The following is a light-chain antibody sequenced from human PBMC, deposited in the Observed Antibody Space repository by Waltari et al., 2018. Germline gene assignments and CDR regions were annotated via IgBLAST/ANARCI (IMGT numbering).Light chain of an antibody. CDR1: QSVIRN. CDR3: HQYNNWPPWT. J-gene: IGKJ1*01. CDR2: DAS. V-gene: IGKV3-15*01. Sequence: ETVMTQSPATLFVSPGARANLSCRASQSVIRNLAWYQQKPGQAPRLLIYDASTRATGIPARFSGSGSGTEFTLTISSLQSEDFAIYHCHQYNNWPPWTFGQGTKVEIK.